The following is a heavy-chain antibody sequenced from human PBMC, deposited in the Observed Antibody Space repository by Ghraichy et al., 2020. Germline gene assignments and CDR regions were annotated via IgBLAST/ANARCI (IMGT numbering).Heavy chain of an antibody. CDR3: ARDSSTFSY. V-gene: IGHV3-48*02. CDR2: ITSPSNTI. D-gene: IGHD2-2*01. CDR1: GFTFSGST. Sequence: LSLTCGASGFTFSGSTMSWVRQAPGNGLEWVSSITSPSNTIYYADSVKGRFTISRDNAKNSLFLQMNSLRDEDTAVYYCARDSSTFSYWGQGTLVTVSS. J-gene: IGHJ4*02.